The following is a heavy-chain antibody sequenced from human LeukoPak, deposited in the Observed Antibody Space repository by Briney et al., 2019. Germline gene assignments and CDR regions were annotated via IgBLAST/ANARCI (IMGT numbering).Heavy chain of an antibody. CDR3: ARRPGEYGGNDFDY. Sequence: SETLSLTCTVSGGSINSRSDYWGWIRQPPGKGLEWIGSIYYSGSTHYNPSLKSRVTMSIDTSKNQFSLRLSSVTAAGTAVYYCARRPGEYGGNDFDYWGQGTLVTVSS. V-gene: IGHV4-39*01. CDR2: IYYSGST. CDR1: GGSINSRSDY. J-gene: IGHJ4*02. D-gene: IGHD4/OR15-4a*01.